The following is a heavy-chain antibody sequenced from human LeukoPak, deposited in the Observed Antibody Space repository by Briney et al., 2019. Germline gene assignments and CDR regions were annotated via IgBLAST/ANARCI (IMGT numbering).Heavy chain of an antibody. Sequence: PGGSLRLSCAASGFTFSSYGMHWVRQAPGKGLEWVAVIWYDGSNKYYADSVKGRFTISRDNSKNTLYLQMNSLRAEDTAVYYCARDHQRYSSGSYADYWGQGTLVTVSS. CDR1: GFTFSSYG. CDR2: IWYDGSNK. V-gene: IGHV3-33*01. J-gene: IGHJ4*02. D-gene: IGHD6-19*01. CDR3: ARDHQRYSSGSYADY.